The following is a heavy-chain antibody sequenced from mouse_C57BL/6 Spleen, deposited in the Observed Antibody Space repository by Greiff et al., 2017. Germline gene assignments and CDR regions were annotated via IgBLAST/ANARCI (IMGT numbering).Heavy chain of an antibody. J-gene: IGHJ1*03. CDR1: GYTFTSYW. D-gene: IGHD1-1*01. CDR3: ARGGDYGSSYNWYFDV. CDR2: IDPSDSYT. V-gene: IGHV1-50*01. Sequence: VQLQESGAELVKPGASVKLSCKASGYTFTSYWMQWVKQRPGQGLEWIGEIDPSDSYTNYNQKFKGKATLTVDTSSSTAYMQLSSLTSEDSAVYYCARGGDYGSSYNWYFDVWGTGTTVTVSS.